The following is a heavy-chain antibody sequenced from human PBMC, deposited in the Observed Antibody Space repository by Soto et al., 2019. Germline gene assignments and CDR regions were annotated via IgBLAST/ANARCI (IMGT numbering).Heavy chain of an antibody. CDR2: IWYDGSNK. Sequence: QVQLVESGGGVVQPGRSLRLSCAASGFTFSSYGMHWVRQAPGKGLEWVAVIWYDGSNKYYADSVKGRFTISRDNSKNTLYLQKNSLRAEDTAVYYCARDKKRYGDFTPDLDYWGQGTLVTVSS. CDR3: ARDKKRYGDFTPDLDY. V-gene: IGHV3-33*01. CDR1: GFTFSSYG. J-gene: IGHJ4*02. D-gene: IGHD4-17*01.